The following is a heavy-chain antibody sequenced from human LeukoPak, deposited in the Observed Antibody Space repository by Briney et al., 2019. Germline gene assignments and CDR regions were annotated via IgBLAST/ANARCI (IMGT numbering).Heavy chain of an antibody. CDR1: GGSISSSNW. D-gene: IGHD3-9*01. CDR2: ISHSGST. CDR3: AKDYDILTCYFDY. J-gene: IGHJ4*02. V-gene: IGHV4-4*02. Sequence: PSETLSLTCAVSGGSISSSNWWSWVRQPPGKGLEWIGEISHSGSTYYNPSLKSRVTISVDTSKNQFSLKLSSVTAADTAVYYCAKDYDILTCYFDYWGQGTLVTVSS.